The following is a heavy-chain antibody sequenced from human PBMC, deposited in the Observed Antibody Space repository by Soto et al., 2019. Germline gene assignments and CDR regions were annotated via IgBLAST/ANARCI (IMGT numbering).Heavy chain of an antibody. CDR3: AVPAATKASRFHX. J-gene: IGHJ4*02. CDR2: IYPGDSDT. CDR1: GYSFTSYW. V-gene: IGHV5-51*01. D-gene: IGHD2-2*01. Sequence: GESLKISCKGSGYSFTSYWIGWVRQMPGKGLESMVMIYPGDSDTRYSPSFQGQVTISADKSISTDYLQWSSLKALDTAMYYCAVPAATKASRFHXWGRGTLVTVSX.